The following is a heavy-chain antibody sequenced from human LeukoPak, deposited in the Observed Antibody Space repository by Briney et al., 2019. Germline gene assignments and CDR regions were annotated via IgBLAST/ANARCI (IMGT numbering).Heavy chain of an antibody. CDR2: IIPIFGTA. CDR1: GGTFSSYA. D-gene: IGHD2-2*01. V-gene: IGHV1-69*13. CDR3: AREIVVVPAAMPGYFDY. Sequence: SVKVSCTASGGTFSSYAISWVRQAPGQGLEWMGGIIPIFGTANYAQKFQGRVTITAGESTSTAYMELSSLRSEDTAVYYCAREIVVVPAAMPGYFDYWGQGTLVTVSS. J-gene: IGHJ4*02.